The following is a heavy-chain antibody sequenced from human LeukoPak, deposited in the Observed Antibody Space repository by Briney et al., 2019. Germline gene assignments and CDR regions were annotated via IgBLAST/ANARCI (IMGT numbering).Heavy chain of an antibody. Sequence: SETLSLTCTVSGGSISSYYWSWIRQPAGKGLEWIGRIYTSGSTNYNPSLKSRVTMSVDTSKNQFYLQLSTVTAADTAVYYCARSPACSRTRCPDNWFEPCGQETLVSVSS. CDR3: ARSPACSRTRCPDNWFEP. CDR1: GGSISSYY. D-gene: IGHD2-2*01. V-gene: IGHV4-4*07. J-gene: IGHJ5*02. CDR2: IYTSGST.